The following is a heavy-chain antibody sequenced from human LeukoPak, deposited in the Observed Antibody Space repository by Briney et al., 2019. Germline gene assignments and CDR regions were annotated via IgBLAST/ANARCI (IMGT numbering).Heavy chain of an antibody. CDR2: IRAYNGNT. V-gene: IGHV1-18*01. CDR3: ARDPGGTGPYYFDY. CDR1: GYTFTSYG. D-gene: IGHD1-1*01. Sequence: ASVKVSCKASGYTFTSYGISCVRQAPGQGLEWMGWIRAYNGNTNYAQKLQGRVTMTTDTSTSTAYMELRSLRSDDTAVYYCARDPGGTGPYYFDYWGQGTLVSVSS. J-gene: IGHJ4*02.